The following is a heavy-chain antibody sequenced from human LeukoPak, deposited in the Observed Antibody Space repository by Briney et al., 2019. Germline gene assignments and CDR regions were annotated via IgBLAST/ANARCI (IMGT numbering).Heavy chain of an antibody. D-gene: IGHD2-2*01. Sequence: GGSLRLSCAASGFTVSSNYMSWVRQAPGKGLEWVSDIYSGGSTYYADSVKGRFTISRDNSKNTLYLQMNSLRAEDTAVYYCAREDIVVVPAAMDYYYYYYMDVWGKGTTVTVSS. J-gene: IGHJ6*03. CDR1: GFTVSSNY. CDR2: IYSGGST. V-gene: IGHV3-66*02. CDR3: AREDIVVVPAAMDYYYYYYMDV.